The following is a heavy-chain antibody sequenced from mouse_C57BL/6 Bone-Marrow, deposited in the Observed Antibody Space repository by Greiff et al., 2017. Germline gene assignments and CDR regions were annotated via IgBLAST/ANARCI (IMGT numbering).Heavy chain of an antibody. Sequence: EVKVVASGGGLVKPGGSLKLSCAASGFTFSDYGMHWVRQAPEKGLEWVAYISSGSSTIYYADTVKGRFTISSDNAKNTLFLQMTSLRSEETDMYYCARHGNYYFDYGGQGTTLTVSS. CDR2: ISSGSSTI. D-gene: IGHD2-1*01. J-gene: IGHJ2*01. CDR1: GFTFSDYG. CDR3: ARHGNYYFDY. V-gene: IGHV5-17*01.